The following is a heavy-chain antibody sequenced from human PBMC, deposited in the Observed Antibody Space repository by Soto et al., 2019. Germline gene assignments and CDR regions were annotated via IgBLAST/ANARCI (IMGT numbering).Heavy chain of an antibody. D-gene: IGHD2-15*01. V-gene: IGHV3-30*18. CDR2: ISYDGSNK. J-gene: IGHJ4*02. Sequence: QVQLVESGGGVVQPGRSLRLSCAASGFTFSSYGMHWVRQAPGKGLEWVAVISYDGSNKYYADSVKGRFTISRDNSKNTLYLQMNRLRAEDTAVYYCAKGLIVVVAAPIDPDTLHYWGQGTLVTVSS. CDR1: GFTFSSYG. CDR3: AKGLIVVVAAPIDPDTLHY.